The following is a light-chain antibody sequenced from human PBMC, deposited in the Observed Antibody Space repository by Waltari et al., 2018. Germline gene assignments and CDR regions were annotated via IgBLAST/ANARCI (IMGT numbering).Light chain of an antibody. CDR3: CSYAGSYTL. CDR2: DVS. J-gene: IGLJ2*01. CDR1: SSDVGGYDY. V-gene: IGLV2-11*01. Sequence: QSALTQPRSVSGSPGQSVTISCTGTSSDVGGYDYVSWYQQHPGKAPKSMIYDVSKRPSGVPDRFSGSKSGNTASLTISGLQAEDEADYYCCSYAGSYTLFGGGTKLTVL.